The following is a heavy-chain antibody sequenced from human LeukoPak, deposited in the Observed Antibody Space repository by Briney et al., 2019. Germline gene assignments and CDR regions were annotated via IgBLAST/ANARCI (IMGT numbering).Heavy chain of an antibody. J-gene: IGHJ4*02. Sequence: PSETLSLTCTVSGGSISSSSYYWGWIRQPPGKGLEWIGSIYYSGSTYYNPSLKSRVTISVDTSKNQFSLKLSSVTAADTAVYYCARSLEGRWIQLWLRPIPPFDYWGQGTLVTVSS. CDR1: GGSISSSSYY. CDR2: IYYSGST. V-gene: IGHV4-39*07. CDR3: ARSLEGRWIQLWLRPIPPFDY. D-gene: IGHD5-18*01.